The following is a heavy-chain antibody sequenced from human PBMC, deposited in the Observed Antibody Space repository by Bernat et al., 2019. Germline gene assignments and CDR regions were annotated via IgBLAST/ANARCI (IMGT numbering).Heavy chain of an antibody. CDR1: GFTFSSYG. CDR2: ISYDGSNK. Sequence: QVQLVESGGGVVQPGRSLRLSCAASGFTFSSYGMHWVRQAPGKGLEWVAVISYDGSNKYYADSVQGRFTISRDNSKNTLYLQMNSLRAEDTAVYYCAKDLSPIFGVVINNYYYYGMDVWGQGTTVTVSS. D-gene: IGHD3-3*01. V-gene: IGHV3-30*18. J-gene: IGHJ6*02. CDR3: AKDLSPIFGVVINNYYYYGMDV.